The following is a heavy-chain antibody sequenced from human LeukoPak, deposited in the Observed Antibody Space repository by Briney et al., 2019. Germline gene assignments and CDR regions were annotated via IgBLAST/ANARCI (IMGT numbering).Heavy chain of an antibody. CDR3: AATRVCGGVFLRPNCLYFED. V-gene: IGHV3-23*01. D-gene: IGHD7-27*01. Sequence: PGGSLRLSCAASGFTFNNYVMSWVRQAPGRGLEWVSGIDYAGGSTNYADSVQGRFTVSRDNSKNTLYLQMNSLRAEDTAIYYCAATRVCGGVFLRPNCLYFEDWGQGTLVTVSS. J-gene: IGHJ4*02. CDR1: GFTFNNYV. CDR2: IDYAGGST.